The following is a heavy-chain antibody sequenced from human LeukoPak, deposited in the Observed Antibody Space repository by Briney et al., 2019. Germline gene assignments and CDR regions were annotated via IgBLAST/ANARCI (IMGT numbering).Heavy chain of an antibody. CDR2: VTGGATDT. V-gene: IGHV3-23*01. D-gene: IGHD1-1*01. J-gene: IGHJ5*02. CDR1: GFTFDTYW. CDR3: ASRGTTGS. Sequence: GGSLRLSCAASGFTFDTYWMSWVRQAPGKGLEWVSTVTGGATDTYYADSVKGRFTISRDNSRNTLYLQMNSLRVEDTAVYYCASRGTTGSWGQGTLVTVSS.